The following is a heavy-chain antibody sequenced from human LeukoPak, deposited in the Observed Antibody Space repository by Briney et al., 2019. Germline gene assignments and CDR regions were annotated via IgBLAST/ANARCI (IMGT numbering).Heavy chain of an antibody. Sequence: GASVKVSCKASGYTFTSYDINWVRQATGQGLEWMGWMNTNSGNTGYAQKFQGRVTITRNTSISTAYMELSSLRSEDTAVYSCARGPRRFNWFDPWGQGTLVTVSS. CDR3: ARGPRRFNWFDP. CDR1: GYTFTSYD. J-gene: IGHJ5*02. D-gene: IGHD3-3*01. V-gene: IGHV1-8*03. CDR2: MNTNSGNT.